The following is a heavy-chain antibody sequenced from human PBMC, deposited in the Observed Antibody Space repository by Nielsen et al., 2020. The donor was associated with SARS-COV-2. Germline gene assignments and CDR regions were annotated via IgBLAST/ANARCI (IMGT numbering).Heavy chain of an antibody. CDR2: IYYSGST. D-gene: IGHD5-12*01. CDR3: ARDYLPRYSGYDYALGY. Sequence: SETLSLTCTVSGGSISSGDYYWSWIRQPPGKGLEWIGYIYYSGSTYYNPSLKSRVTISVDTSKNQFSLKLSSVTAADTAVYYCARDYLPRYSGYDYALGYWGQGTLVTVSS. V-gene: IGHV4-30-4*01. J-gene: IGHJ4*02. CDR1: GGSISSGDYY.